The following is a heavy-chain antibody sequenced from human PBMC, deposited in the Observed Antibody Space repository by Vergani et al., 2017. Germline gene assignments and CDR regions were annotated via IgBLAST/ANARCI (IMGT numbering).Heavy chain of an antibody. Sequence: EVQLVESGGGLVQPGGSLRLSCAASGFTFSNYWMSWVRQAPGKGLEWVSFVSTGTKSQSYAESVKGRFTISRDSAKNSLYLQMDSLRAEDTAVYYCAREYSSTSGRAFDFWGQGTKVTVSS. V-gene: IGHV3-48*01. D-gene: IGHD2-2*01. J-gene: IGHJ3*01. CDR2: VSTGTKSQ. CDR1: GFTFSNYW. CDR3: AREYSSTSGRAFDF.